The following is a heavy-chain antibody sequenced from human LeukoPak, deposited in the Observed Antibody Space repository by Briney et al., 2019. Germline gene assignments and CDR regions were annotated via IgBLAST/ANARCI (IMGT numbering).Heavy chain of an antibody. V-gene: IGHV1-69*01. CDR3: ASRSGSYSYYYYYMDV. CDR2: IIPIFGTA. Sequence: GSSVKVSCKASGGTFSSYAISWVRQAPGQGLEWMGGIIPIFGTANYAQKFQGRVTITADESTSTAYMELSSLRSEDTAVYYCASRSGSYSYYYYYMDVWGKGTTVTISS. J-gene: IGHJ6*03. CDR1: GGTFSSYA. D-gene: IGHD3-10*01.